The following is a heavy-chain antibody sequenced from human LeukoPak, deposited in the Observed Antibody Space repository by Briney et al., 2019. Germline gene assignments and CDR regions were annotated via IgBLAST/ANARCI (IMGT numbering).Heavy chain of an antibody. D-gene: IGHD2-8*01. Sequence: GGSLRLSCAASGFTFSSYGMHWVRQAPGKGLEWVSSISSSSSYIYYADSVKGRFTISRDNAKNSLYLQMNSLRAEDTAVYYCARVLGYCTNGVCYTCFDYWGQGTLVTVSS. CDR2: ISSSSSYI. CDR3: ARVLGYCTNGVCYTCFDY. CDR1: GFTFSSYG. J-gene: IGHJ4*02. V-gene: IGHV3-21*01.